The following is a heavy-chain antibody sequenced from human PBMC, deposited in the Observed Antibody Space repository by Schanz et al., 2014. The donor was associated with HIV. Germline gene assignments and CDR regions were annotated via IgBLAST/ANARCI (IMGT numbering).Heavy chain of an antibody. Sequence: EVQVVDSGGGLVKPGGSLRLSCVVSGFTFDSYTMNWVRQAPGKGLEWVSSISGGSGDKLYADSIKGRFTISRDNSKNRVYLQVNSLRVEDTAVYHCVRDQSLWGSGYTYFDHWGQGTQVTVSS. D-gene: IGHD5-12*01. CDR3: VRDQSLWGSGYTYFDH. CDR1: GFTFDSYT. J-gene: IGHJ4*02. CDR2: ISGGSGDK. V-gene: IGHV3-21*06.